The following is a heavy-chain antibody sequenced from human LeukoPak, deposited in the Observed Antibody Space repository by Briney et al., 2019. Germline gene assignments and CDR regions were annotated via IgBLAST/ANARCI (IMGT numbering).Heavy chain of an antibody. V-gene: IGHV4-59*01. J-gene: IGHJ5*02. CDR2: IYYSGST. Sequence: PSETLSLTCTVSGGSTNNYYWSWIRQPPGKGLEWIGYIYYSGSTNYNSSLKSRVTISVDTSKNQFSLKLSSVTTADTAVYYCAKYYYGSGYNWFDPWGQGTLVTVSS. D-gene: IGHD3-10*01. CDR1: GGSTNNYY. CDR3: AKYYYGSGYNWFDP.